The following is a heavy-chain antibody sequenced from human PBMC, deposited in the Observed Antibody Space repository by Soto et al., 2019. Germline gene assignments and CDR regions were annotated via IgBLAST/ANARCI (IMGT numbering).Heavy chain of an antibody. CDR2: ISHSDHVI. CDR1: GFTFNDYY. V-gene: IGHV3-11*01. Sequence: GSLRLSCVASGFTFNDYYMTWIRQAPGKGLEWISYISHSDHVIKYADSVKGRFTISRDNTKKSLYLQMNSLSADDSAMYFCARFGHYYDNDNYWGVLDHWGQGT. J-gene: IGHJ1*01. CDR3: ARFGHYYDNDNYWGVLDH. D-gene: IGHD3-22*01.